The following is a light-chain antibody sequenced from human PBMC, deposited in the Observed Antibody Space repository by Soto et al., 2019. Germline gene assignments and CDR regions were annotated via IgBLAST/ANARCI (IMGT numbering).Light chain of an antibody. CDR3: SSYTSGRDVYV. Sequence: QSALTQPASVSGSPGQSITISCTGTSSDVGSYHYVSWFQQHPGKAPNLIIFEVSDRPSGVSTRFSGSKSGDTASLTISGLQADDEADYYCSSYTSGRDVYVFGGGTKVTVL. CDR1: SSDVGSYHY. V-gene: IGLV2-14*01. J-gene: IGLJ1*01. CDR2: EVS.